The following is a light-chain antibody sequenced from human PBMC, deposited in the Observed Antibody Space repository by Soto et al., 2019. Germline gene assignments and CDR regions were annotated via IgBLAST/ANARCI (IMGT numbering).Light chain of an antibody. CDR3: QQRSNWPWT. CDR1: QSVRNY. CDR2: DAS. Sequence: EIVLTQSPATLSLSPGERATLSCRASQSVRNYLAWYQQKPGQAPRLLIYDASNRATGIPGRFSGSGSGTDFPLTISRLEPEDFAVYYCQQRSNWPWTFGQGTKVEIK. V-gene: IGKV3-11*01. J-gene: IGKJ1*01.